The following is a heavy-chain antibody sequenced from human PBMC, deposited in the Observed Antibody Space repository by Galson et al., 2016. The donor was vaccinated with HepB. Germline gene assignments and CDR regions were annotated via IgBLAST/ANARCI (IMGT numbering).Heavy chain of an antibody. D-gene: IGHD3-10*01. CDR1: GDSVSSDNYY. Sequence: ETLSLTCTVSGDSVSSDNYYWTWIRQPPGPGLEWIGYNHHRGSTNYNPSLQSRATISVDTSKNQFSLKLSSVTAADTAVYYCASGRYYYGSEYWGQGTLVTVSS. CDR2: NHHRGST. CDR3: ASGRYYYGSEY. V-gene: IGHV4-61*01. J-gene: IGHJ4*02.